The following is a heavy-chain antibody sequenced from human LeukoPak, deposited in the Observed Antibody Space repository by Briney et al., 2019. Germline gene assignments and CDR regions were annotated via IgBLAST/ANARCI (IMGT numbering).Heavy chain of an antibody. Sequence: SETLSLTCTVSGGSISSYYWSWIRQPAGKGLEWIGRIYTSENTNYNPSFKSRVTMSIDTSKSQFSLKLNSVTAADTAVYYCARDRITGYSGDWFDPWGQGTLVTVSS. CDR1: GGSISSYY. J-gene: IGHJ5*02. CDR3: ARDRITGYSGDWFDP. CDR2: IYTSENT. V-gene: IGHV4-4*07. D-gene: IGHD6-13*01.